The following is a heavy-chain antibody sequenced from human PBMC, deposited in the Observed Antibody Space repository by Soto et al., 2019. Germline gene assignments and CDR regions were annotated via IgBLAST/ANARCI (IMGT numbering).Heavy chain of an antibody. Sequence: QLQLQESGPGLVKPSETLSLTCTVSGGSISSSSYYWGWIRQPPGKGLEWIGRIYYSGSTYYNPSLKSRVTISVDTSKNQFSLKLSSVTAADTAVYYCASFQQWLVRSYWGQGTLVTVSS. V-gene: IGHV4-39*01. CDR1: GGSISSSSYY. CDR3: ASFQQWLVRSY. J-gene: IGHJ4*02. D-gene: IGHD6-19*01. CDR2: IYYSGST.